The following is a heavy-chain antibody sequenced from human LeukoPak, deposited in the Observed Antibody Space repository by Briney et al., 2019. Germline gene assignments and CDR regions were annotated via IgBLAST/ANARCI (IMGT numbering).Heavy chain of an antibody. D-gene: IGHD1-26*01. CDR2: INQDGTDK. J-gene: IGHJ5*02. CDR1: GFTFTNYG. CDR3: AREIVGTHKSRFDP. V-gene: IGHV3-7*03. Sequence: PGGSLRLSCTTSGFTFTNYGINWVRQAPGKGLEWVANINQDGTDKYYVDSVKGRFTISRDNAKNSLYLQMNSLRAEDTAVYYCAREIVGTHKSRFDPWGQGTLVTVSS.